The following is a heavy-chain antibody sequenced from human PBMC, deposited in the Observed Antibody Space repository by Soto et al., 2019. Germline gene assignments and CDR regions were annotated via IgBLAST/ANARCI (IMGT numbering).Heavy chain of an antibody. V-gene: IGHV4-61*01. Sequence: PSETLFLTCTVSGGSVSSGSYYWSWIRQPPGKGLEWIGYIYYSGSTNYNPSLKSRVTISVDTSKNQFSLKLNSMTAADTAVYYCARHNYGSGSTYFDYWGQGTLVTVSS. CDR3: ARHNYGSGSTYFDY. J-gene: IGHJ4*02. D-gene: IGHD3-10*01. CDR1: GGSVSSGSYY. CDR2: IYYSGST.